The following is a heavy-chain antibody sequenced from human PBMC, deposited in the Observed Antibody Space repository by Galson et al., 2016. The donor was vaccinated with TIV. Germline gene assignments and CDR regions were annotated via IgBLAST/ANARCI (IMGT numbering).Heavy chain of an antibody. V-gene: IGHV1-69*13. J-gene: IGHJ4*02. CDR3: ARRYSYGTTSFDY. CDR1: GATFHNYD. D-gene: IGHD5-18*01. Sequence: SVKVSCKASGATFHNYDISWVRQAPGQGLEWMGGIIPMVGTPVYARKFQGRVTISADESTNTAYMDLSGLRAEDTALYYCARRYSYGTTSFDYWGRGTLVTVSS. CDR2: IIPMVGTP.